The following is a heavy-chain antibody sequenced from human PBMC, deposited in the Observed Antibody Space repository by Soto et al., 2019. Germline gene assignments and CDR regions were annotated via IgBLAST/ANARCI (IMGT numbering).Heavy chain of an antibody. D-gene: IGHD6-19*01. Sequence: ASVKVSCKASGYTFTSYDINWVRQATGQGLEWMGWMNPNSGNTGYAQKFQGRVTMTRNTSISTAYMELSSLRSEDTAVYYCARRSGQSLEAHYYYYYMDGWGKGTTVTVSS. CDR1: GYTFTSYD. J-gene: IGHJ6*03. CDR3: ARRSGQSLEAHYYYYYMDG. V-gene: IGHV1-8*01. CDR2: MNPNSGNT.